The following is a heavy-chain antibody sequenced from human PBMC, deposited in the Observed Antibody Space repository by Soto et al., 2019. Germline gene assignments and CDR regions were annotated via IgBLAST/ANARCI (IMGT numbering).Heavy chain of an antibody. Sequence: PGGSLRLSCAASGFTFSNAWMSWVRQAPGKGLEWVGRIKSKTDGGTTDYAAPVKGRFTISRDDSKNTLYLQMDSLKTEDTAVYYCTTDPGYGDKTIYYYYGTDVWGQGTKVT. J-gene: IGHJ6*02. V-gene: IGHV3-15*01. CDR1: GFTFSNAW. D-gene: IGHD4-17*01. CDR3: TTDPGYGDKTIYYYYGTDV. CDR2: IKSKTDGGTT.